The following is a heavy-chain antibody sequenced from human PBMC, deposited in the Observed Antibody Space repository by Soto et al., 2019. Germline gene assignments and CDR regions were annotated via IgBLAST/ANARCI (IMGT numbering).Heavy chain of an antibody. CDR3: AKSLWDTSGWKTDY. Sequence: QVQLQESGPGLVKPSETLSLTCTVSGDSISSLYWNWIRQPPGKGLEWIGYIYYSGSINYNPSLKSRVTIAVDPAKNQFSLRLSSVTAADTAVYYCAKSLWDTSGWKTDYWGQGTLVTVSS. J-gene: IGHJ4*02. D-gene: IGHD6-19*01. V-gene: IGHV4-59*01. CDR2: IYYSGSI. CDR1: GDSISSLY.